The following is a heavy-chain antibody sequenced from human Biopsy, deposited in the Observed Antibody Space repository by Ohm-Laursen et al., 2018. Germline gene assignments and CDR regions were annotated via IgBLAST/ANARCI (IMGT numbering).Heavy chain of an antibody. V-gene: IGHV4-39*01. D-gene: IGHD5-24*01. J-gene: IGHJ5*02. CDR2: VYHSGTT. CDR1: GGSISSGSNY. Sequence: SETLSLTCTVSGGSISSGSNYWAWIRQPPGKGLEWIGSVYHSGTTYYSPSLKSRVTISVDTSKNQLSLKVTSVTAADTAAYYCARHDGNGPFALDPWGQGTLVTVSS. CDR3: ARHDGNGPFALDP.